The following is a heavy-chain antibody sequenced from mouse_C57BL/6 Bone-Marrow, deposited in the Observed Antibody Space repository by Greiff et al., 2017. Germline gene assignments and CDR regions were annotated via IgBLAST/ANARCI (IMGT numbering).Heavy chain of an antibody. J-gene: IGHJ3*01. CDR2: ISSGSSTI. V-gene: IGHV5-17*01. CDR3: AKNDYDKMAWFAY. Sequence: EVKLMESGGGLVKPGGSLKLSCAASGFTFSDYGMHWVRQAPEKGLEWVAYISSGSSTIYYADTVKGRFTISRDNAKNTLCLQMTSLRSEDTAMYYCAKNDYDKMAWFAYWGQGTLVTVSA. CDR1: GFTFSDYG. D-gene: IGHD2-4*01.